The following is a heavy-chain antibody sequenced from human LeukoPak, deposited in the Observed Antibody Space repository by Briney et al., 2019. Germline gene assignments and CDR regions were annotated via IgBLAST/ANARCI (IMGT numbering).Heavy chain of an antibody. CDR3: ARERSSSGGHNWFDP. D-gene: IGHD4-23*01. V-gene: IGHV4-39*07. CDR1: GGYIITSGHY. CDR2: VYYTGVT. J-gene: IGHJ5*02. Sequence: SETLSPTCTVSGGYIITSGHYWGWIRQPPGKGLEWIGSVYYTGVTSTNPFFRSRMSISVDTSKNQFSLNLTSVTAADAAVYYCARERSSSGGHNWFDPWGKGTLVTVSS.